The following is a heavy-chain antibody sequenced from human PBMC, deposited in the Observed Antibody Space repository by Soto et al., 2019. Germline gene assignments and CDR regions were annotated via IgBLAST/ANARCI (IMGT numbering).Heavy chain of an antibody. CDR1: GFTLNINC. CDR3: AKVQAPGQGSMDF. CDR2: ISYDGSNQ. V-gene: IGHV3-30*18. Sequence: GGSLRLSCAASGFTLNINCMHWVRQAPDKGLEWVALISYDGSNQYYADSVKGRFTISRDNSKNTLFLQMNSLRADDTAVYYCAKVQAPGQGSMDFWGQGGLVTVSS. D-gene: IGHD2-2*01. J-gene: IGHJ4*02.